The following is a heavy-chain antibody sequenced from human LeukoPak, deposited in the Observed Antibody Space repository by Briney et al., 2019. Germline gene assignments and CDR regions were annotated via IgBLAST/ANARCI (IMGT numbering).Heavy chain of an antibody. CDR2: INSDGSST. D-gene: IGHD6-19*01. CDR1: GFTFSSYW. J-gene: IGHJ6*02. V-gene: IGHV3-74*01. Sequence: GGSLRLSGAASGFTFSSYWMPWVRQPPGKGLVWVSRINSDGSSTSYADSVKGRFTISRDNAKNTLYLQMNSLRAEDTAVYYCARSVAGTNYYYYGMDVWGQGTTVTVSS. CDR3: ARSVAGTNYYYYGMDV.